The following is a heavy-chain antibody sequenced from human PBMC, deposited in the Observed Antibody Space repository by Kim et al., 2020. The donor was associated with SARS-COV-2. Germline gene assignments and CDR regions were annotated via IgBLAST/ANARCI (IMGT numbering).Heavy chain of an antibody. J-gene: IGHJ3*02. CDR2: T. CDR3: ATHRSREAFDI. V-gene: IGHV5-51*01. D-gene: IGHD1-26*01. Sequence: TRYSPSFQGQVTISGDKSISTAYLQWSSLKASDTAMYYCATHRSREAFDIWGQGTMVTVSS.